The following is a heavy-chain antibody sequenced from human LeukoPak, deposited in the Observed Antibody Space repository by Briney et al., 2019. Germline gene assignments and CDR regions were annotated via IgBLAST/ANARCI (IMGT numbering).Heavy chain of an antibody. D-gene: IGHD5-18*01. CDR1: GYTFTSYG. CDR2: ISAYNGNT. Sequence: ASVKVSCKASGYTFTSYGISWVRQAPGQGLEWMGWISAYNGNTNYAQKLRGRVTMTTDTSTSTAYMELRSLRSDDTAVYYCARVGGRGYSYGFFLIDYWGQGTLVTVSS. CDR3: ARVGGRGYSYGFFLIDY. J-gene: IGHJ4*02. V-gene: IGHV1-18*01.